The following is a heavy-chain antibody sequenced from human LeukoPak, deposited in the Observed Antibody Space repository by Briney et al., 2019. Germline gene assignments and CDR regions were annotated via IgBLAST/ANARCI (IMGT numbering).Heavy chain of an antibody. Sequence: SETLSLTCAVYGGSFSGYYWSWIRQPPGKGLEWIGEINHSGSTNYNPSLKGRVTISVDTSKNQFSLKLSCVTAADPAVYYCARRRATLRVPYYYDSSGYFFDYWGQGTLVTVSS. CDR1: GGSFSGYY. CDR3: ARRRATLRVPYYYDSSGYFFDY. CDR2: INHSGST. V-gene: IGHV4-34*01. D-gene: IGHD3-22*01. J-gene: IGHJ4*02.